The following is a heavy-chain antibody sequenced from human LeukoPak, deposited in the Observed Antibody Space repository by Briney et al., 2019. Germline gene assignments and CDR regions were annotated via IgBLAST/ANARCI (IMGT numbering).Heavy chain of an antibody. CDR2: IYPGDSDT. V-gene: IGHV5-51*01. D-gene: IGHD3-10*01. CDR1: GYSFTSYW. J-gene: IGHJ3*02. Sequence: GESLKISCKASGYSFTSYWIVWVRQTPGKGLEWMGIIYPGDSDTRYSPSFQGLVTFSADKSISTAYLQWSSLKASDTAMYYCASRSGAFDIWGQGTMVTVSS. CDR3: ASRSGAFDI.